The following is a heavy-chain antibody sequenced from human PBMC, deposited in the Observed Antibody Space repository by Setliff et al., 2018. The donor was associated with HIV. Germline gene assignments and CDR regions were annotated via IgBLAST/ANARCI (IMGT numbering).Heavy chain of an antibody. J-gene: IGHJ5*02. Sequence: ETLSLTCAVYGGSFTEYYWNWIRQPPGKGLEWIGELSPSGTTRSNPSLQSRVTISLDTSKNQFSLKLTSVTAADTAVYYCARGGTSSNWFDPWGQGTLVTVSS. D-gene: IGHD2-8*01. CDR1: GGSFTEYY. CDR3: ARGGTSSNWFDP. V-gene: IGHV4-34*01. CDR2: LSPSGTT.